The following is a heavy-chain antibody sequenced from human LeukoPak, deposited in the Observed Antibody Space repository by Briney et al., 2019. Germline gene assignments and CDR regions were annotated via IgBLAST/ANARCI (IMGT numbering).Heavy chain of an antibody. Sequence: ASVKVSCKASGYTFTSYYMHWVRQAPGQGLEWMGIINPSGGSTSYAQKFQGRVTMTRDTSTSTVYMELSSLRSEDTAVYYCARDPGRPIYYYYMDVWGKGTTVTISS. J-gene: IGHJ6*03. V-gene: IGHV1-46*01. CDR1: GYTFTSYY. CDR3: ARDPGRPIYYYYMDV. CDR2: INPSGGST.